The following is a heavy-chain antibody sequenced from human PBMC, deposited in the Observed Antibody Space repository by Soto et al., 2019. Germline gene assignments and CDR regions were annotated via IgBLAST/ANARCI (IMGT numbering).Heavy chain of an antibody. CDR3: ARPPNWNDGVDY. Sequence: LXLSCAASGFTFSSYSMNWVRQAPGKGLEWVSSISSSSCYIYYADSVKGRFTISRDNAKNSLYLQMNSLRAEDTAVYYCARPPNWNDGVDYWGQGTLVTVSS. CDR1: GFTFSSYS. D-gene: IGHD1-20*01. V-gene: IGHV3-21*01. CDR2: ISSSSCYI. J-gene: IGHJ4*02.